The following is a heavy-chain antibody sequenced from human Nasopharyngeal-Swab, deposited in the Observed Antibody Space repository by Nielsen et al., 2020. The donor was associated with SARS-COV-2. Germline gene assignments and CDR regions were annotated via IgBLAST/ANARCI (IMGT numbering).Heavy chain of an antibody. CDR2: INSDGSST. J-gene: IGHJ3*02. CDR1: GFTFSSYW. Sequence: GGSLRLSCAASGFTFSSYWMHWVRQAPGKGLVWVSRINSDGSSTSYADSVKGRFTISRDNAKNTLYLQMNSLRAEDTAVCYCARPHYVWGSYRSIGAFDIWGQGTMVTVSS. V-gene: IGHV3-74*01. CDR3: ARPHYVWGSYRSIGAFDI. D-gene: IGHD3-16*02.